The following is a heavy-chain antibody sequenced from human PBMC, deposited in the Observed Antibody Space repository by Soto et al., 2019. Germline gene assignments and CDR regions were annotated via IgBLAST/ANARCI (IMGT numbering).Heavy chain of an antibody. D-gene: IGHD1-26*01. J-gene: IGHJ5*02. V-gene: IGHV4-30-4*01. CDR3: ASGGGSYLDNWFDP. Sequence: QVQLQESGPGLVKPSQTLSLTCTVSGGSISSGDYYWSWIRQPPGKGLEWIGYIYYSGSTYYNPSLKRRVTISVHTSKNQFSLKLSSVTAADTVVYYCASGGGSYLDNWFDPWGQGTLVTVSS. CDR2: IYYSGST. CDR1: GGSISSGDYY.